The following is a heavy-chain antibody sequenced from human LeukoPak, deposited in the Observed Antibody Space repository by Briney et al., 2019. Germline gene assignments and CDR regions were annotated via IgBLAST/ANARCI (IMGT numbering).Heavy chain of an antibody. J-gene: IGHJ3*02. CDR1: GFSFSSYG. CDR3: ARSLANDVFDI. Sequence: GSLRLSCAASGFSFSSYGMHWVRPAPGKGLEWVSSISSSSSYIYYVDSVKGRFTISRDNANNSLCLQMNSLRAEDTAVYYCARSLANDVFDIWGQGTMVTVSS. V-gene: IGHV3-21*01. CDR2: ISSSSSYI. D-gene: IGHD5-12*01.